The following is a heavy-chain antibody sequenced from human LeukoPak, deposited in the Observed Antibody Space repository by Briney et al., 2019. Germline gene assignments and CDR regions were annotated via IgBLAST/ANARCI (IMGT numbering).Heavy chain of an antibody. CDR2: IYTSGST. CDR1: GGPISCYY. J-gene: IGHJ5*02. Sequence: SVPLSLPCTLSGGPISCYYWSWIRQPAGKGLEWIGRIYTSGSTNYNPSLKSRVTMSVDTSKNQFSLKLSSVTAADTAVYYCARGPDYGGNPNWFDPWGQGTLVTVSS. D-gene: IGHD4-23*01. V-gene: IGHV4-4*07. CDR3: ARGPDYGGNPNWFDP.